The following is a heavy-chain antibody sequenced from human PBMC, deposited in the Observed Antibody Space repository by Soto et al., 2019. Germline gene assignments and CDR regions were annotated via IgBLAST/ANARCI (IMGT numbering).Heavy chain of an antibody. J-gene: IGHJ4*02. CDR1: GFTVSSDY. CDR3: ARGVIGGTGDRFDY. D-gene: IGHD2-21*02. CDR2: IYSGGRT. Sequence: GGSLRLSCAVSGFTVSSDYMTWVRQAPGEGLEWVSVIYSGGRTYYADSVKGRFTISRDNSKNTLYLQMNSLRAEDTAVYDCARGVIGGTGDRFDYWGQGTLVTVSS. V-gene: IGHV3-66*01.